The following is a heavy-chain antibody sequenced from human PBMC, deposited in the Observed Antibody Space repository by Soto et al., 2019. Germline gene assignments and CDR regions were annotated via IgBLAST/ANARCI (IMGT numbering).Heavy chain of an antibody. J-gene: IGHJ3*02. V-gene: IGHV3-49*03. CDR3: TKRYFGGLVDFDI. D-gene: IGHD3-9*01. Sequence: PGGSLRLSCTASGFTFGDYAMSWFRQAPGKGLEWVGFIKSKAYGGTTEYAASVKGRFTISRDDSKGIAYLQMNSLKTEDTAVYYCTKRYFGGLVDFDILRQGTPVTVS. CDR2: IKSKAYGGTT. CDR1: GFTFGDYA.